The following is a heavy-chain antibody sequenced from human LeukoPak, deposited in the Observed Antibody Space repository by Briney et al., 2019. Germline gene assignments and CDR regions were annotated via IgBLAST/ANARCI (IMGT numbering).Heavy chain of an antibody. CDR1: GFTVSSNY. D-gene: IGHD4-17*01. CDR3: AKGTTVTAGEFDY. V-gene: IGHV3-21*01. J-gene: IGHJ4*02. Sequence: GGSLRLSCAASGFTVSSNYMSWVRQAPGKGLEWVSSISSSSSYIYYADSVKGRFTISRDNAKNSLYLQMNSLRAEDTAVYYCAKGTTVTAGEFDYWGQGTLVTVSS. CDR2: ISSSSSYI.